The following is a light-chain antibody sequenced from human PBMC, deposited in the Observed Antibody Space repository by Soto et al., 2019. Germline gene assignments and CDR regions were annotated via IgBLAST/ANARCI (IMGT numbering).Light chain of an antibody. CDR1: SSDVGRYNY. CDR3: SSYTGSNKLV. CDR2: EVS. V-gene: IGLV2-8*01. Sequence: QSVLTQPPSASGSPGQSVTISCTGTSSDVGRYNYVSWYQQHPGKAPKLMIYEVSKRPSGVPDRFSGSKSGNTASLTVSGLQAEDEADYYCSSYTGSNKLVFGGGTQLTVL. J-gene: IGLJ2*01.